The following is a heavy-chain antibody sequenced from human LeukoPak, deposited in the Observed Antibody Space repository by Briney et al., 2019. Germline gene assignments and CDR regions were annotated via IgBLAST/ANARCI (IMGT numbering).Heavy chain of an antibody. J-gene: IGHJ6*02. Sequence: PGGSLRLSCAASGFTFSSYWMSWVRQAPGKGLEWVANIKQDGSEKYYVDSVKGRFTISRDNAKNSLCLQMNSLRAEDTAVYYCARDSDYDFWSPHGMDVWGQGTTVTVSS. CDR1: GFTFSSYW. V-gene: IGHV3-7*01. CDR2: IKQDGSEK. D-gene: IGHD3-3*01. CDR3: ARDSDYDFWSPHGMDV.